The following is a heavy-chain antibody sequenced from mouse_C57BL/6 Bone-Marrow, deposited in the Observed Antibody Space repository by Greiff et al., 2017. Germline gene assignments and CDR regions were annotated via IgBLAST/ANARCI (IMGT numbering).Heavy chain of an antibody. J-gene: IGHJ3*01. D-gene: IGHD1-1*01. Sequence: VQLKQSGPGLVKPSQSLSLTCSVTGYSITSGYYWNWIRQFPGNKLEWMGYLSYDGSNNYNPSLKNRISITRDTSKNQFFLKLDSVTTEDTATYYCARDGSTPRWFAYWGQGTLVTVSA. V-gene: IGHV3-6*01. CDR3: ARDGSTPRWFAY. CDR1: GYSITSGYY. CDR2: LSYDGSN.